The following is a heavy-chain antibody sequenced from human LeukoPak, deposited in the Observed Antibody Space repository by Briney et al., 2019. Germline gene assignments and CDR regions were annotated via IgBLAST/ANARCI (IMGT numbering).Heavy chain of an antibody. CDR1: GFTFSSYA. D-gene: IGHD6-13*01. CDR2: ISYDGSNK. CDR3: AKLRIAAAVTEAFDI. Sequence: GGSLRLSCAASGFTFSSYAMHWVRQAPGKGLEWVAVISYDGSNKYYADSVKGRFTISRDNAKNSLYLQMNSLRAEDTALYYCAKLRIAAAVTEAFDIWGQGTMVTVSS. J-gene: IGHJ3*02. V-gene: IGHV3-30-3*02.